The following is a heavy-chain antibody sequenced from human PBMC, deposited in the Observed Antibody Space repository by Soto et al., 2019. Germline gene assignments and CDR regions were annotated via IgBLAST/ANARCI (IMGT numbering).Heavy chain of an antibody. Sequence: GGSLRLSCTASGFIFSRYAMNWVRQAPGKGLEWVAGISGSGRDSYYADPLKGQFTISRDNSKSTLYLHMNSLRAEDTAVYYCAKDRNYYDSSFDYWGQGTLVTVSS. CDR1: GFIFSRYA. D-gene: IGHD3-22*01. J-gene: IGHJ4*02. CDR2: ISGSGRDS. CDR3: AKDRNYYDSSFDY. V-gene: IGHV3-23*01.